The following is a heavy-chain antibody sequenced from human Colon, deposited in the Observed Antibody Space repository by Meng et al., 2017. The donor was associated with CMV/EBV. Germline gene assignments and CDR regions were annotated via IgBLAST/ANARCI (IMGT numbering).Heavy chain of an antibody. J-gene: IGHJ6*02. CDR1: GFTFSSYA. D-gene: IGHD4-11*01. Sequence: GGSLRLSCAASGFTFSSYAMSWVRQAPGKGLEWVSVIYSGSSSTYYADSVKGRFTISRDNSKNTLYLQMNSLRAEDTAVYYCAKDDSNYGYYYGMDVWGQGTTVTVSS. V-gene: IGHV3-23*03. CDR2: IYSGSSST. CDR3: AKDDSNYGYYYGMDV.